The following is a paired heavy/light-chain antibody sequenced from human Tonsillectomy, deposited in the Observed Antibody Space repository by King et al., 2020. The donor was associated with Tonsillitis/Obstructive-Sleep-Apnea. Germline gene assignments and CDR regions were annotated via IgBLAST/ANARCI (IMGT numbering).Heavy chain of an antibody. CDR1: GYSFTSYW. CDR2: IYPGDSDT. J-gene: IGHJ3*02. Sequence: EVQLVQSGAEVKKPGESLKISCKGSGYSFTSYWIGWVRQMPGKGLEWMGIIYPGDSDTRYSPSFQGQVTISADKSISTAYLQWSSLKASDTAMYYCARLRGEVKDIVVVPAAIRENAFDIWGQGTMVTVSS. D-gene: IGHD2-2*02. V-gene: IGHV5-51*01. CDR3: ARLRGEVKDIVVVPAAIRENAFDI.
Light chain of an antibody. Sequence: QSVLTQPPSVSAAPGQKVTISCSGSSSNIGNNYVSWYQQLPGTAPKLLIYDNNKRPSGIPDRFSGSKSGTSATLGITGLQTGDEADYYCGTWDSSLSAGGVFGGGTKLTVL. CDR1: SSNIGNNY. J-gene: IGLJ3*02. CDR2: DNN. CDR3: GTWDSSLSAGGV. V-gene: IGLV1-51*01.